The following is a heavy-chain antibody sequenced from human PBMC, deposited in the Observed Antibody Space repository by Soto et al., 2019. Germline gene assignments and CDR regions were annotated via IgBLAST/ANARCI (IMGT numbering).Heavy chain of an antibody. Sequence: QVQLVQSGAEVKKPGASVKVSCKASGYTFTNYYIHWVRQAPGQGLEWMGIINPTSGSTNYAQKFQGRVTLTYDTSTTTVYMELSGLRSEDTAVLDCARDLAAGDHWGQGTLVMVSS. CDR2: INPTSGST. CDR1: GYTFTNYY. V-gene: IGHV1-46*01. CDR3: ARDLAAGDH. D-gene: IGHD6-13*01. J-gene: IGHJ4*02.